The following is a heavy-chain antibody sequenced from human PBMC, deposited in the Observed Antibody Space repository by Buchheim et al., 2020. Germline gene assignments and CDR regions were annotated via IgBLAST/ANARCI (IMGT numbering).Heavy chain of an antibody. CDR1: GFTFSSYW. J-gene: IGHJ6*02. V-gene: IGHV3-7*03. CDR3: ARDDLTIFGVVIIGYYYYGMDV. CDR2: IKQDGSEK. Sequence: EVQLVESGGGLVQPGGSLRLSCAASGFTFSSYWMSWVRQAPGKGLEWVANIKQDGSEKYYVDSVKGRFTISRDNAKNSLYLQMNSLRAEDTAVYYCARDDLTIFGVVIIGYYYYGMDVWGQGTT. D-gene: IGHD3-3*01.